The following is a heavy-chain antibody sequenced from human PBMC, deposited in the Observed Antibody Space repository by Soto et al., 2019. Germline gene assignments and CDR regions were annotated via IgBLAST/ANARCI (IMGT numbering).Heavy chain of an antibody. CDR2: INPSGGST. CDR3: ARDIREPSSSWYGMDV. CDR1: GYTFTSYY. Sequence: ASVKVSCKASGYTFTSYYMHWVRQAPGQGLEWMGIINPSGGSTSYAQKFQGRVTMTRDTSTSTVYMELSSLRSEDTAVYYCARDIREPSSSWYGMDVWGQGTTVTVSS. V-gene: IGHV1-46*01. J-gene: IGHJ6*02. D-gene: IGHD6-6*01.